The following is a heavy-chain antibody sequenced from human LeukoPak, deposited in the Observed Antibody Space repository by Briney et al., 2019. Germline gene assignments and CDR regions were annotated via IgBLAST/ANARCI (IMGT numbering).Heavy chain of an antibody. D-gene: IGHD7-27*01. CDR3: AKRGDNWGPFDY. CDR1: GFTFSTYA. Sequence: GGSLRLSCAASGFTFSTYAMSRVRQAPGKGLEWVSGISGSGGSSYYADSVKGRFTISRDNSKNTLSLQMNSLRAEDTAVYYCAKRGDNWGPFDYWGQGTLVTVSS. J-gene: IGHJ4*02. V-gene: IGHV3-23*01. CDR2: ISGSGGSS.